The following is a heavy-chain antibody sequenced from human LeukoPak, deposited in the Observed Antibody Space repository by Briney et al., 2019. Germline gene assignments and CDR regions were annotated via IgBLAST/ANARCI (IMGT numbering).Heavy chain of an antibody. V-gene: IGHV1-3*01. CDR1: GYTFTSYA. J-gene: IGHJ4*02. D-gene: IGHD3-10*01. Sequence: ASVKVSCKASGYTFTSYAMHWVRQAPGQRLEWMGWINAGNGNTKYSQKLQGRVTITRDTSASTAYMELSSLRSEDTAVYYCARDRVGGYYGSGSYDYWGQGTLVTVSS. CDR3: ARDRVGGYYGSGSYDY. CDR2: INAGNGNT.